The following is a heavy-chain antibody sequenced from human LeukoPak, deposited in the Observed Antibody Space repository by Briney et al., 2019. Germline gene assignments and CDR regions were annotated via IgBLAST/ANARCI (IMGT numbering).Heavy chain of an antibody. CDR1: GFTFSGYW. Sequence: QPGGSLRLSCAASGFTFSGYWMSWVRQAPGKGLEWVANINQDGSEKYYVDSVKGRFTISRDKAKESMYLKMNSLRAEDTAVYFCASRGDKRLGGVMGAPPWRWGQGTMVTVSS. D-gene: IGHD3-16*01. CDR2: INQDGSEK. V-gene: IGHV3-7*01. J-gene: IGHJ3*01. CDR3: ASRGDKRLGGVMGAPPWR.